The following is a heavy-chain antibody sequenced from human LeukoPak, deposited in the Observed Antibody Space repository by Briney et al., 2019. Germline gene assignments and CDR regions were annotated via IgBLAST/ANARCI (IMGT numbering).Heavy chain of an antibody. Sequence: PSETLSLTCTVSGGSISSYYWSWIRQPPGKGLERIAYISDIGSINYNPSLKSRVTISLDTSKNQYSLKLSSVTAADTAVYYCAGHHPRNTVDFWGQGTLVTVSS. D-gene: IGHD2-8*02. V-gene: IGHV4-59*08. CDR3: AGHHPRNTVDF. CDR1: GGSISSYY. J-gene: IGHJ4*02. CDR2: ISDIGSI.